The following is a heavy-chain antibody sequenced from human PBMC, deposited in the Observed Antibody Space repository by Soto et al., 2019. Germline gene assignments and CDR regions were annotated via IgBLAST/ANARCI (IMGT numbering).Heavy chain of an antibody. V-gene: IGHV1-69*06. CDR2: TIPVFNTA. D-gene: IGHD3-10*01. J-gene: IGHJ3*02. Sequence: QVQLEQSGAEVKKPGSSVKVSCKASGGTLSDHGVAWLRQAPGQGLEWMGGTIPVFNTAKYAQKFQGRVTVTANKYTNLAYKELSSLRSEDTAFYCGAQGLYGSGNYYAGPSAFDILGQGTMVIVSS. CDR1: GGTLSDHG. CDR3: AQGLYGSGNYYAGPSAFDI.